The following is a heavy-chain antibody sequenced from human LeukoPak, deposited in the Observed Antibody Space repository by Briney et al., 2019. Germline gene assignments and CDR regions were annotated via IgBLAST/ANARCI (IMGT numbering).Heavy chain of an antibody. CDR3: TGTRDGYPGNFDY. Sequence: SVKVSCKASGGTFSSYAISWVRQAPGQRLEWMGGIIPIFGTANYAQKFQGRVTITADESTSTAYMELSSLRSEDTAVYYCTGTRDGYPGNFDYWGQGTLVTVSS. J-gene: IGHJ4*02. CDR1: GGTFSSYA. V-gene: IGHV1-69*01. CDR2: IIPIFGTA. D-gene: IGHD5-24*01.